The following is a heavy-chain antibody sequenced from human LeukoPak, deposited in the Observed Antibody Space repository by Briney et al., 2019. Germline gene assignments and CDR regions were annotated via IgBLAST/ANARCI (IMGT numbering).Heavy chain of an antibody. J-gene: IGHJ5*02. CDR3: ARDSGSYLIYWFDP. D-gene: IGHD1-26*01. V-gene: IGHV3-23*01. CDR1: GFTFSSYA. CDR2: ISGSGGST. Sequence: PGGSLRLSCAASGFTFSSYAMSWVRQAPGKGLEWVSAISGSGGSTYYADSVKGRFTISRDNSKNTLYLQMNSLRAEDTAVYYCARDSGSYLIYWFDPWGQGTLVTVSS.